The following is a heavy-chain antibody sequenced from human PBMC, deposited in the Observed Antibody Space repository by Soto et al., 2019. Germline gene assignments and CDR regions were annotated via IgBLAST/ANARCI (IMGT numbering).Heavy chain of an antibody. CDR1: GGSISRFY. CDR2: IYASETT. V-gene: IGHV4-4*07. CDR3: ARGRSNRYYYGLDV. Sequence: SETLSLTCTVSGGSISRFYWSWIRQPAGKGLEWIGRIYASETTRYNPSLMNRVTMSVDASRNQFSLRLTSVTAADTAVYYCARGRSNRYYYGLDVWGQGTTVTAP. J-gene: IGHJ6*02.